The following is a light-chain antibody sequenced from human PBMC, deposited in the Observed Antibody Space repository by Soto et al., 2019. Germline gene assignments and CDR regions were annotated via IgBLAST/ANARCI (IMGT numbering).Light chain of an antibody. Sequence: EIVMTQSPATLSVSPGERATLSCRASQTIRNYLAWFQQKPGQAPSLLIYGASTRATGIPARFSGSGSGTEFTLTLNILQSDDFALYYCQQYNNWPLTFGGGTKVEI. CDR3: QQYNNWPLT. CDR1: QTIRNY. V-gene: IGKV3-15*01. CDR2: GAS. J-gene: IGKJ4*01.